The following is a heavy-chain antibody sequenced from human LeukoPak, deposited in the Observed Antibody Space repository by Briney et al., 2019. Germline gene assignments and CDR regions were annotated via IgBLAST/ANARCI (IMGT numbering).Heavy chain of an antibody. D-gene: IGHD3-3*01. CDR3: AREYYDFWSGKPTYFDY. J-gene: IGHJ4*02. Sequence: PSETLSLTCTVSGGSISSGSYYWSWIRQPAGKGLEWIGRIYTSGSTNYNPSLKSRVTISVDTSKNQFSLKLSSVTPADTAVYYCAREYYDFWSGKPTYFDYWGQGTLVTVSS. CDR1: GGSISSGSYY. CDR2: IYTSGST. V-gene: IGHV4-61*02.